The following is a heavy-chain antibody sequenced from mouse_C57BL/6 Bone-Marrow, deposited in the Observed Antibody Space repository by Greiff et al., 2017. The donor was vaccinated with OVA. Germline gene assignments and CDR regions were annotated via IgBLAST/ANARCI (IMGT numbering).Heavy chain of an antibody. CDR1: GFNIKDYY. CDR2: IDPEDGDT. V-gene: IGHV14-1*01. CDR3: TTSDGYHYWYFDV. Sequence: VQLQQSGAELVRPGASVKLSCTASGFNIKDYYMHWVKQRPEQGLAWIGRIDPEDGDTEYAPKFQGKATMTADTSSNTDYLQLSSLTSEDTAVYYCTTSDGYHYWYFDVWGTGTTVTVSS. J-gene: IGHJ1*03. D-gene: IGHD2-3*01.